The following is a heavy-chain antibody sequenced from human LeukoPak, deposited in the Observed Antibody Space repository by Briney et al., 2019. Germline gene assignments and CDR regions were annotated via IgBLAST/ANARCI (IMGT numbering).Heavy chain of an antibody. CDR3: AKERNLEIAVAGTIFDY. Sequence: GGSLRLSCAASGFTVSSNYMGWVRQAPGKGLEWVSVIYSCGDTYYTDSVKGRFTISRDNSKNMIYLEMTSLKAEDTAVYYCAKERNLEIAVAGTIFDYWGQGTLVTVSS. V-gene: IGHV3-66*01. CDR1: GFTVSSNY. J-gene: IGHJ4*02. CDR2: IYSCGDT. D-gene: IGHD6-19*01.